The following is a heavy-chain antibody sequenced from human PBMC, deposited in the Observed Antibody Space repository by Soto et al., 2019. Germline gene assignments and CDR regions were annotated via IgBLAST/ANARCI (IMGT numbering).Heavy chain of an antibody. CDR2: VSPTGDST. Sequence: EVQLLESGGDLVQPGGSLRLSCSSSGFSFNNYVMNWVRQASGKGLEWVSTVSPTGDSTFYADSVKGRFTISRDNSKNTLYLQMNSMRAEDVAVYYCARRAIPASTKWGDFDAWGQGTTVTVSS. V-gene: IGHV3-23*01. J-gene: IGHJ3*01. D-gene: IGHD2-2*02. CDR1: GFSFNNYV. CDR3: ARRAIPASTKWGDFDA.